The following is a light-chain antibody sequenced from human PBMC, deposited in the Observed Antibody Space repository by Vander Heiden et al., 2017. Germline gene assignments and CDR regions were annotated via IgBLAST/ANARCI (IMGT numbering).Light chain of an antibody. CDR2: DVS. Sequence: IVFTQSPATLSLSPGERATLSCRASQSVSSYFAWYQQKPGQAPRLLIYDVSNRAPGIPARFSGSGSGTDFTLTISSLEPEDFAVYYCQQRTNWPPTFGQGTRLEIK. CDR3: QQRTNWPPT. V-gene: IGKV3-11*01. CDR1: QSVSSY. J-gene: IGKJ5*01.